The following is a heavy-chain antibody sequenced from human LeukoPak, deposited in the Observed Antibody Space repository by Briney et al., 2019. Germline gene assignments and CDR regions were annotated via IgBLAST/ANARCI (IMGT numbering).Heavy chain of an antibody. J-gene: IGHJ4*02. D-gene: IGHD2-2*02. V-gene: IGHV1-69*13. Sequence: SVKVSCKASGGTFSSYAISWVRQAPGQGLEWMGGIIPIFGTANYAQKFQGRVTITADESTSTAYMELSSLRSEDTAVYYCASYIPSEREYFDYWGQGTLVTVSS. CDR1: GGTFSSYA. CDR2: IIPIFGTA. CDR3: ASYIPSEREYFDY.